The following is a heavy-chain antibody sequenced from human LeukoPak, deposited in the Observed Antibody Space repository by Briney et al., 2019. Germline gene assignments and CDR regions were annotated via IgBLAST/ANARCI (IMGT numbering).Heavy chain of an antibody. J-gene: IGHJ4*02. CDR3: ARVSVLMVVTDYFDY. Sequence: ASVKVSCKASGYTFTGYFMHWMRQAPGQGPEWMGWINPNSGGTNYAQEFQGRVIMTRDTSIRTAYMELSRLRSDDTAVYYCARVSVLMVVTDYFDYWGQGTLVTVSS. V-gene: IGHV1-2*02. D-gene: IGHD2-21*02. CDR2: INPNSGGT. CDR1: GYTFTGYF.